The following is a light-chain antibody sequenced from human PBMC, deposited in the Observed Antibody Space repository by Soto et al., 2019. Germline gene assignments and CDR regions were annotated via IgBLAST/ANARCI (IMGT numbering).Light chain of an antibody. CDR2: GAS. CDR1: QSISSH. CDR3: QQSYSSPLT. J-gene: IGKJ4*01. V-gene: IGKV1-39*01. Sequence: DIQMTQSPSSLSASVGDRVTITCRASQSISSHLNWYQQKSWKAPKLLIFGASNLQSGVPSRFSGSGFGTDITLTISSLQPEDFATYYYQQSYSSPLTFGGGTKVEIK.